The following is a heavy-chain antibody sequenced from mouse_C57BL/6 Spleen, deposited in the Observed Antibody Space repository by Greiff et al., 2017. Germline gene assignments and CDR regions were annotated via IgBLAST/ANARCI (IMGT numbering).Heavy chain of an antibody. V-gene: IGHV1-66*01. Sequence: VQLQQSGPELVKPGASVKISCKASGYSFTSYYIHWVKQRPGQGLEWIGWIYPGSGNTKYNEKFKGKATLTADTSSSTAYMQLSSLTSEDSAVDYCAKGSLPFDYWGQGTTLTVSS. CDR3: AKGSLPFDY. CDR2: IYPGSGNT. CDR1: GYSFTSYY. D-gene: IGHD2-1*01. J-gene: IGHJ2*01.